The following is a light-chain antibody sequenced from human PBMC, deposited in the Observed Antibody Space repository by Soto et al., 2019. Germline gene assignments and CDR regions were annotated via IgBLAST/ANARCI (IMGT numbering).Light chain of an antibody. CDR1: QSISSW. CDR3: QQYNSYWWT. CDR2: DAS. Sequence: DIQMPQSPSTLSASVGDRVTITCRASQSISSWLAWYQQKPGKAPKLLIYDASNLESGVPSRFSGSGSGTEFTLTISSLQPDDFATYYCQQYNSYWWTFGQGTKV. J-gene: IGKJ1*01. V-gene: IGKV1-5*01.